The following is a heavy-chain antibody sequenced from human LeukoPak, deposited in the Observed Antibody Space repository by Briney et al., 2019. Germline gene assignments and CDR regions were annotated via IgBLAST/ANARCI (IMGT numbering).Heavy chain of an antibody. V-gene: IGHV1-58*02. CDR2: IVVGSGNT. Sequence: VASVKVSFKASGFTFTSSAMQWVRQARGQRLEWIGWIVVGSGNTNYAQKFQERVTITRDMSTSTAYMELSSLRSKDTAVYYCAAGWVCSGGSCYYYFDYWGQGTLVTVSS. CDR3: AAGWVCSGGSCYYYFDY. D-gene: IGHD2-15*01. CDR1: GFTFTSSA. J-gene: IGHJ4*02.